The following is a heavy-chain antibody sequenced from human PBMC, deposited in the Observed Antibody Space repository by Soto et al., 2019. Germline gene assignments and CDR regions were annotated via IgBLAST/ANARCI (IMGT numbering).Heavy chain of an antibody. D-gene: IGHD5-12*01. Sequence: GGSLRLSCAASGFTVSSNYMSWVRQAPGKGLEWVSVIYSGGSTYYADSVKGRFTISRDNAKNSLYLQMNSLRAEDTALYYCAKDMGEGGYSGHESAFDIWGQGTMVTVSS. CDR2: IYSGGST. V-gene: IGHV3-53*05. J-gene: IGHJ3*02. CDR3: AKDMGEGGYSGHESAFDI. CDR1: GFTVSSNY.